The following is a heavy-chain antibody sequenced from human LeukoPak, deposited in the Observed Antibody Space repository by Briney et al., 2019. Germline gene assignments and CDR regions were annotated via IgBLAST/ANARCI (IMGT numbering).Heavy chain of an antibody. J-gene: IGHJ4*02. V-gene: IGHV3-48*01. CDR1: GFSFCDYS. Sequence: GGSLRLSCAASGFSFCDYSMTWVRQAPGKGLEGVSYIRSDSCAIYYTDSVKGRFTISRDNARKSLYLQMNSLRVEDTAVYYCASREGYYYDSSGIALGIWGQGTLVTVSS. CDR2: IRSDSCAI. D-gene: IGHD3-22*01. CDR3: ASREGYYYDSSGIALGI.